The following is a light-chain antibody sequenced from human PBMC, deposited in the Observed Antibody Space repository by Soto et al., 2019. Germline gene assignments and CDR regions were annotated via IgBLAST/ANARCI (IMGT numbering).Light chain of an antibody. CDR3: QQYNHWPGT. CDR1: QSVAKN. CDR2: AAS. V-gene: IGKV3-15*01. Sequence: MTQSPSSLSVSPGERVTLSCRASQSVAKNVAWYQHKPGQPPRLLIYAASTRATGIPARFDGSWSGTEFTLTISSLQSEDFAVYFCQQYNHWPGTFGQGTKVEMK. J-gene: IGKJ2*01.